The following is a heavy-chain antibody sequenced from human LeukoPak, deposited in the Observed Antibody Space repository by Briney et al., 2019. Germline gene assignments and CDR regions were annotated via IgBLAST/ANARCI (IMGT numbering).Heavy chain of an antibody. J-gene: IGHJ4*02. CDR3: ARDGPYDILTGYPGDY. CDR1: GFSFSYYW. CDR2: VNNDGSIT. V-gene: IGHV3-74*01. Sequence: PRGSLRLSCAASGFSFSYYWMHWVRQVPGKGLVWVSRVNNDGSITSYADSVKGRFTISRDNAKNTLFLQMNSLRADDTAVYYCARDGPYDILTGYPGDYWGRGTLVTVSS. D-gene: IGHD3-9*01.